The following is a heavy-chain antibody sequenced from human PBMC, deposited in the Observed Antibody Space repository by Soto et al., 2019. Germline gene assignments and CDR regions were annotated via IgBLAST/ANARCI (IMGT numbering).Heavy chain of an antibody. CDR2: INPSGGST. V-gene: IGHV1-2*04. CDR1: GYTFTSYY. J-gene: IGHJ4*02. CDR3: AREESGSYGYPLLGD. D-gene: IGHD5-18*01. Sequence: ASVKVSCKASGYTFTSYYMHWVRQAPGQGLEWMGIINPSGGSTNYAQKFQGWVTMTRDTSISTAYMELSRLRSDDTAVYYCAREESGSYGYPLLGDWGQGTLVTVSS.